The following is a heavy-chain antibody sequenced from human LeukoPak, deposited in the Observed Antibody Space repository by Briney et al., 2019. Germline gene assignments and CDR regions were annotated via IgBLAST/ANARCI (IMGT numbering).Heavy chain of an antibody. CDR2: INPNSGGT. CDR1: GYTFTGYY. D-gene: IGHD1-26*01. CDR3: ARDPPRWYSGSYSLDY. V-gene: IGHV1-2*02. J-gene: IGHJ4*02. Sequence: ASVKVSCKASGYTFTGYYMHWVRQAPGQGLEWMGWINPNSGGTNYAQKFQGRVTMTRDTSISTAYMELSRLRSDDTAVYYCARDPPRWYSGSYSLDYWGQGTLVTVSS.